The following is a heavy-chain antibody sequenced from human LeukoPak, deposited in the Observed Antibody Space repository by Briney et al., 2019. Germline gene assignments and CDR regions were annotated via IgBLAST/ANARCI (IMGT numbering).Heavy chain of an antibody. J-gene: IGHJ4*02. V-gene: IGHV4-39*01. CDR2: IYYSGST. CDR1: GGSISSSSYY. Sequence: PSETLSLTCTVSGGSISSSSYYWGWIRQPPGKGLEWIGSIYYSGSTYYNPSLKSRVTISVDTSKNQFSLKLSSVTAADTAVYYCARYHSRNPKLNDYWGQGTLVTVSS. CDR3: ARYHSRNPKLNDY. D-gene: IGHD6-13*01.